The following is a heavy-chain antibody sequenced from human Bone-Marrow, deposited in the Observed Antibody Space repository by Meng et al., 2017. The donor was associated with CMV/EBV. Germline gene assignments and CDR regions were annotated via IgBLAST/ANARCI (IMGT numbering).Heavy chain of an antibody. Sequence: GGSLRLSCAASGFTFSSYAMHWVRQAPGKGLEWVAVISYDGSNKYYADSVKGRFTISRDNSKNTLCLQMNSLRAEDTAVYYCAREMIGYCSSTSCYHYYYYGMDVWGQGTTVTVSS. J-gene: IGHJ6*02. V-gene: IGHV3-30-3*01. D-gene: IGHD2-2*01. CDR2: ISYDGSNK. CDR1: GFTFSSYA. CDR3: AREMIGYCSSTSCYHYYYYGMDV.